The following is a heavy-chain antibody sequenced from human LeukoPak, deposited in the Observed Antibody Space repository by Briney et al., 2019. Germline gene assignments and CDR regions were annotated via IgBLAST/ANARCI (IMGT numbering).Heavy chain of an antibody. J-gene: IGHJ3*01. D-gene: IGHD3-22*01. CDR3: AKYYYDSSGYLSLRAFDL. Sequence: PGRSLRLSCTASGFTFSSFGMHWVRQAPGKGLEWVAFISYDGSKKSYVDSVKGRFTISRDNSKDTLFLQMNSLRAEDTAVYYCAKYYYDSSGYLSLRAFDLWGQGTMVTVSS. V-gene: IGHV3-30*18. CDR2: ISYDGSKK. CDR1: GFTFSSFG.